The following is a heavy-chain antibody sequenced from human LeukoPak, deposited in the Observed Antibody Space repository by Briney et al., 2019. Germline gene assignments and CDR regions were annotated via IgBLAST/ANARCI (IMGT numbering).Heavy chain of an antibody. V-gene: IGHV1-46*01. CDR2: INPSGGST. CDR3: ARSGGTMVLNIGLLDY. CDR1: GYTFTSYY. J-gene: IGHJ4*02. Sequence: ASVTVSCKASGYTFTSYYMHWVRQAPGQGLEWMGIINPSGGSTSYAQKFQGRVTMTRDTSTSTVYMELSGLRSEDTAVYYCARSGGTMVLNIGLLDYWGQGTLVTVSS. D-gene: IGHD3-10*01.